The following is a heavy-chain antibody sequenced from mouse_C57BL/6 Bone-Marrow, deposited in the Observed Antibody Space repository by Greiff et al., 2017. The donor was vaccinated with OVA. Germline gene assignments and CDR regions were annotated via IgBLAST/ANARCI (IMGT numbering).Heavy chain of an antibody. V-gene: IGHV5-15*01. CDR2: ISNLAYSI. CDR1: GFTFSDYG. J-gene: IGHJ1*03. CDR3: ARLRVLGYFDV. Sequence: EVQVVESGGGLVQPGGSLKLSCAASGFTFSDYGMAWVRQAPRQGPEWVAFISNLAYSIYYADTVKGRFTISRENTKNTLYLEISRLRSEDTAMYYCARLRVLGYFDVWGTGTTVTVSA.